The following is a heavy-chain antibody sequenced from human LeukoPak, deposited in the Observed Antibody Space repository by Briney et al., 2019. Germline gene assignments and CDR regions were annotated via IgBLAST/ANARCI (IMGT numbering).Heavy chain of an antibody. J-gene: IGHJ4*02. Sequence: GGSLRLSCAASGFTFDDYTMHWVRQAPGKGLEWVSLISWDGGSTYYADSVKGRFTISRDNSKNSLYLQMNSLRTEDTALYYCAKDMDHITMVRGLGYWGQGTLVTVSS. D-gene: IGHD3-10*01. CDR1: GFTFDDYT. CDR2: ISWDGGST. CDR3: AKDMDHITMVRGLGY. V-gene: IGHV3-43*01.